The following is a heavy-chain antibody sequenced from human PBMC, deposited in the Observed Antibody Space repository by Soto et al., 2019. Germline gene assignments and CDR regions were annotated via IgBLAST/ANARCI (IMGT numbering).Heavy chain of an antibody. CDR2: IKQDGTEK. D-gene: IGHD5-18*01. CDR3: ARGDTPMITGMDSFDI. J-gene: IGHJ3*02. Sequence: GGALRLSCAASGFTFSRYWMNWVRQAPGKGLEWVANIKQDGTEKNYVDSVKGRFTISRDNARNSLYLQMDSLRAEDTAVYFCARGDTPMITGMDSFDIWGQGTMVTVSS. CDR1: GFTFSRYW. V-gene: IGHV3-7*01.